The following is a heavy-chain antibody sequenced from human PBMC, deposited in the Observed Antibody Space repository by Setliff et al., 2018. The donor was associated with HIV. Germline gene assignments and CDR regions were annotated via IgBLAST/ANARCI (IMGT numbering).Heavy chain of an antibody. V-gene: IGHV3-15*01. CDR2: IQSKTDGEST. CDR3: AKAGGSGWFAMNL. Sequence: GGSLRLSCAASGFTFTNAWMSWVRQAPGKGLEWVGRIQSKTDGESTDYAAPVKGRFTISRDYSKNTLFLQMNSLKAEDTAMYYCAKAGGSGWFAMNLWGQGTLVTVSS. J-gene: IGHJ5*02. CDR1: GFTFTNAW. D-gene: IGHD6-19*01.